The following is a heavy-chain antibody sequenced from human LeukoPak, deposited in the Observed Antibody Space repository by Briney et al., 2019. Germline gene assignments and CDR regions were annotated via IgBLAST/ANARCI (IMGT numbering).Heavy chain of an antibody. D-gene: IGHD2-21*01. CDR3: ARGEPVGDY. J-gene: IGHJ4*02. CDR1: GFTFSSYA. V-gene: IGHV3-30-3*01. CDR2: ISYDGSNK. Sequence: GGSLRLSCAASGFTFSSYAMHWVRQAPGKGLEWVAVISYDGSNKYYADSVKGRFTISRDNSKNTLYLQMNSLRTEDTAVYYCARGEPVGDYGGQGTLVTVSS.